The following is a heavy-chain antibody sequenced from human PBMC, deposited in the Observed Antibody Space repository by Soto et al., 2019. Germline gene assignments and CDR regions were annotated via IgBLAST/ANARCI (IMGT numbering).Heavy chain of an antibody. J-gene: IGHJ5*02. CDR2: ISAYDGKT. CDR3: ARDPHEFWTSYWFDP. D-gene: IGHD3-3*01. Sequence: ASVKVSCKASGGSFKNYAINWVRQAPGQGLELMGWISAYDGKTTYAEKFQGRVTLTTDTSTSTAYMELRSLRSDDTAIYYCARDPHEFWTSYWFDPWGQGTPVTVSS. CDR1: GGSFKNYA. V-gene: IGHV1-18*01.